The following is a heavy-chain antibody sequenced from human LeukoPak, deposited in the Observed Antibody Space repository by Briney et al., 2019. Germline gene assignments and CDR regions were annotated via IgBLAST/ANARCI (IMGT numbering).Heavy chain of an antibody. D-gene: IGHD3-22*01. CDR1: GFTFSSYD. Sequence: GGSLRPSCAASGFTFSSYDMHWVRQTTGKGLEWVSAIGTAGDTYYPGSVKGRFTISRENAKNSLYLQMNSLRAGDTAVYYCARGDSSGYQRNTKLDYWGQGTLVTVSS. J-gene: IGHJ4*02. CDR3: ARGDSSGYQRNTKLDY. CDR2: IGTAGDT. V-gene: IGHV3-13*01.